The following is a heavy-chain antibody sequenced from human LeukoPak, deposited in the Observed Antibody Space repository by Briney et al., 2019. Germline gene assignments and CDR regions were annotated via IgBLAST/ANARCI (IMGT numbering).Heavy chain of an antibody. J-gene: IGHJ6*03. CDR1: GGSISSSSYY. CDR2: IYYSGST. CDR3: ARSINYYYYYYMDV. Sequence: SETLSLTCTLSGGSISSSSYYWGWIRQPPGKGLEWIGSIYYSGSTYYNPSLKSRVTISVDTSKNQFSLKLSSVTAADTAVYHCARSINYYYYYYMDVWGKGTTVTVSS. V-gene: IGHV4-39*07.